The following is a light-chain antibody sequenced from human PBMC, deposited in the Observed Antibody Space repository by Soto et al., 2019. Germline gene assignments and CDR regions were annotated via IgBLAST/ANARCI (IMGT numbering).Light chain of an antibody. J-gene: IGKJ1*01. CDR3: QQYNNWPRT. V-gene: IGKV3-11*01. Sequence: EIVLTQSPATLSLSPGERATLSCRASQSVSTYLVWYQQKPGQAPRLLIYDASNRATGIPARFSGSGSGTDFTLTISSLEPEDFAVYYCQQYNNWPRTFGQGTKVDIK. CDR2: DAS. CDR1: QSVSTY.